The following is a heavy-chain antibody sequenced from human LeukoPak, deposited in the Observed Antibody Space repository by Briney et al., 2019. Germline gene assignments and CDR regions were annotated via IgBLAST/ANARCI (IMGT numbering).Heavy chain of an antibody. J-gene: IGHJ4*02. CDR2: ISAYNGNT. V-gene: IGHV1-18*01. CDR3: ASEAGYSNYENDY. CDR1: GYTFTSYG. D-gene: IGHD4-11*01. Sequence: GASVKVSCKASGYTFTSYGISWVRQAPGQGLEWMGWISAYNGNTNYAQKFQGRVTITADKSTSTAYMELSSLRSEDTAVYYCASEAGYSNYENDYWGQGTLVTVSS.